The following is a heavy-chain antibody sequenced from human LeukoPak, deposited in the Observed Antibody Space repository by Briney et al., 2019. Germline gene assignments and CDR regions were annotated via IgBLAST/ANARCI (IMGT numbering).Heavy chain of an antibody. J-gene: IGHJ4*02. CDR1: GGSISSGSYY. CDR3: ASDYGDLRLLDY. V-gene: IGHV4-61*02. Sequence: SQTLSLTCTVSGGSISSGSYYWSWIRQPAGKGLEWIGRIYTSGSTNYNPSLKSRVTISVDTSKNQFSLKLSSVTAADTAVYYCASDYGDLRLLDYWGQGTLVTVSS. CDR2: IYTSGST. D-gene: IGHD4-17*01.